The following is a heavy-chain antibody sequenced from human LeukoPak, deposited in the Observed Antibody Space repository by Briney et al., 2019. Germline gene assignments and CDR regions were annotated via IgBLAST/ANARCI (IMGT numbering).Heavy chain of an antibody. CDR2: IIPILGIA. V-gene: IGHV1-69*04. CDR1: GGTFSSYA. J-gene: IGHJ4*02. CDR3: ARFFTADNVVDY. Sequence: GSSVKVSCTASGGTFSSYAISWVRQAPGQGLEWMGRIIPILGIANYAQKFQGRVTITADKSTSTAYMELSSLRSDDTAVYYCARFFTADNVVDYWGQGTLVTVSS. D-gene: IGHD1-1*01.